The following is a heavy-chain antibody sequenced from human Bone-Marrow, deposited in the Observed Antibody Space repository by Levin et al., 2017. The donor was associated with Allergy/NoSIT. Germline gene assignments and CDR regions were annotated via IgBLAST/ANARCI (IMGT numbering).Heavy chain of an antibody. CDR2: IYWDDDL. CDR1: GFSLSTSGVG. V-gene: IGHV2-5*02. CDR3: AHSQSLRPGLPGYNYGPLDF. J-gene: IGHJ4*02. D-gene: IGHD5-18*01. Sequence: SGPTLVKPTQTLTLTCTFSGFSLSTSGVGVSWIRQPPGKALEWLALIYWDDDLRYSPSLKRRLTITKDTSSNQVVLTMTNMDAEDTATYFCAHSQSLRPGLPGYNYGPLDFWGQGSLVVVSS.